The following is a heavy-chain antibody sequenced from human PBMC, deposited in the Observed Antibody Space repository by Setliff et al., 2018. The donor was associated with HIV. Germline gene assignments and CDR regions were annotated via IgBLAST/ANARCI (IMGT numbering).Heavy chain of an antibody. CDR2: INAGNGNT. CDR3: ARAAGVPAVHTPFRYYYYMDV. Sequence: ASVKVSCKASGYTFTSYAMHWVRQAPGQRLEWMGWINAGNGNTKYSQKFQGRVTITRDTSASTAYVELSSLRSEDTAVYYCARAAGVPAVHTPFRYYYYMDVWGKGTTVTVTS. CDR1: GYTFTSYA. J-gene: IGHJ6*03. D-gene: IGHD2-2*01. V-gene: IGHV1-3*01.